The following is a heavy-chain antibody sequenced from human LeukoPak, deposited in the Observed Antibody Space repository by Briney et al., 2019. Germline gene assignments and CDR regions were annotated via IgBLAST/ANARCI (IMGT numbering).Heavy chain of an antibody. J-gene: IGHJ4*02. D-gene: IGHD3-10*01. Sequence: PGGSLRLSCAASGFTFSNHGMHWVRQAPGKGQEWVAFIKRDERKIHYADSVKGRFTISRDTAKVTLYLQMNSLAVEDTAVYYCARESASFHASGASFDYWGQGTLVTVSS. CDR1: GFTFSNHG. CDR2: IKRDERKI. CDR3: ARESASFHASGASFDY. V-gene: IGHV3-30*02.